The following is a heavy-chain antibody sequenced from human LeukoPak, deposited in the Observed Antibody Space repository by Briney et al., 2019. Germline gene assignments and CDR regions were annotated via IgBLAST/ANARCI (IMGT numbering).Heavy chain of an antibody. J-gene: IGHJ4*02. CDR2: IYYSGST. CDR1: GGSISSSSYY. Sequence: PSETLSLTCTVSGGSISSSSYYWGWIRQPPGKGLEWIGSIYYSGSTYYNPSLKSRVTISVDTSKNQFSLKLSSVTAADTAVYYCARALMIVVFGYWGQGTLVTVSS. CDR3: ARALMIVVFGY. V-gene: IGHV4-39*07. D-gene: IGHD3-22*01.